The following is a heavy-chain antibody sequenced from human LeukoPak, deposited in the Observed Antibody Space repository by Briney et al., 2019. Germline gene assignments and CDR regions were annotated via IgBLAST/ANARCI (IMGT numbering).Heavy chain of an antibody. Sequence: SETLSLTCTVSGGFISTYYWSWIRQPAGKGLEWIGRFYTSGSINYNPSLKSRVTMSVDTSKTQFSLKLTSMTAADTAVYYCVRDRRGTDYYYYMDVWGKGTTVTVSS. CDR2: FYTSGSI. CDR3: VRDRRGTDYYYYMDV. D-gene: IGHD3-16*01. CDR1: GGFISTYY. V-gene: IGHV4-4*07. J-gene: IGHJ6*03.